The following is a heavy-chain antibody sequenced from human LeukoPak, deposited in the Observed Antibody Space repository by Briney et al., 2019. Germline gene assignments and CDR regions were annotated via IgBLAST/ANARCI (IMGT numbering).Heavy chain of an antibody. CDR1: GFTFSSYA. D-gene: IGHD2-15*01. J-gene: IGHJ4*02. V-gene: IGHV3-30*04. Sequence: GRSLRLSCAASGFTFSSYAMHWVRQAPGKGLEWVAVISYDGSNKYYADSVKGRFTISRDNSKNTLYLQMNSLRAEDTAVYYCAKGHRKVVAATGYFDYWGQGTLVTVSS. CDR3: AKGHRKVVAATGYFDY. CDR2: ISYDGSNK.